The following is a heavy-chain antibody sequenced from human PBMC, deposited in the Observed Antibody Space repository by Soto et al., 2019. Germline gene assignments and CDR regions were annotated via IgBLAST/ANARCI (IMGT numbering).Heavy chain of an antibody. D-gene: IGHD3-22*01. CDR1: GFTVSSNY. V-gene: IGHV3-53*01. J-gene: IGHJ4*02. CDR2: IYSGGST. CDR3: AREAIYYYDSSGYYEY. Sequence: GSLRLSCAASGFTVSSNYMSWVRQAPGKGLEWVSVIYSGGSTYYADSVKGRFTISRDNSKNTLYLQMNSLRAEDTAVYYCAREAIYYYDSSGYYEYWGQGTLVTVSS.